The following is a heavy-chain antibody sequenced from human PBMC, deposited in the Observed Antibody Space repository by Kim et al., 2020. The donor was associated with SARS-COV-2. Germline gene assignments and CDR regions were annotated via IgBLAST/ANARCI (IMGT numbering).Heavy chain of an antibody. CDR3: ARAMVRGVIIGAY. D-gene: IGHD3-10*01. Sequence: YAQKCQGRVTMTRNTAISTAYMELSSLRSEDTAVYYCARAMVRGVIIGAYWGQGTLVTVSS. V-gene: IGHV1-8*01. J-gene: IGHJ4*02.